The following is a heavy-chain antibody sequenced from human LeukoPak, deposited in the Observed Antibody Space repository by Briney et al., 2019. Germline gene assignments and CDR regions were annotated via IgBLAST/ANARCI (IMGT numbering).Heavy chain of an antibody. CDR2: INPKSGGT. J-gene: IGHJ4*02. CDR1: GYTFSGYY. V-gene: IGHV1-2*02. CDR3: ARVRWTTPASGRPFGY. Sequence: ASVKVSCKASGYTFSGYYMHWVRQAPGQGLEWMGWINPKSGGTKYAHKFQGRVTMTRDSSISTAYMDLSRLRSDDSAVYYCARVRWTTPASGRPFGYWGQGTLVTVSP. D-gene: IGHD3-16*01.